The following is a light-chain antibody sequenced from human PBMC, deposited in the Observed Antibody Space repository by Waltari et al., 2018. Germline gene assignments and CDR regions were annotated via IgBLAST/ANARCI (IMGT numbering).Light chain of an antibody. Sequence: RRASQSVGRYLAWYQQKPGQAPRLLIYDASTRATGIPDRFSGSGSGTDFSLTISRLEPEDFAVYYCQKYVNLPATFGQGTKVEIK. CDR1: QSVGRY. CDR3: QKYVNLPAT. J-gene: IGKJ1*01. V-gene: IGKV3-20*01. CDR2: DAS.